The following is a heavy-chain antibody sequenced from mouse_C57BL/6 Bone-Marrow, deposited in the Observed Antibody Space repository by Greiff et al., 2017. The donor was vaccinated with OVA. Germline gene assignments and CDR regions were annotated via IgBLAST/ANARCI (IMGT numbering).Heavy chain of an antibody. Sequence: QVQLKESGAELVRPGASVTLSCKASGYTFTDYEMHWVKQTPVHGLEWIGAIDPETGGTAYNQKFKGKAILTADKSSSTAYMELRSRTSEDSAVYYCTRGLRPGDLYWGQGTSVTVSS. CDR1: GYTFTDYE. D-gene: IGHD2-4*01. V-gene: IGHV1-15*01. CDR2: IDPETGGT. J-gene: IGHJ4*01. CDR3: TRGLRPGDLY.